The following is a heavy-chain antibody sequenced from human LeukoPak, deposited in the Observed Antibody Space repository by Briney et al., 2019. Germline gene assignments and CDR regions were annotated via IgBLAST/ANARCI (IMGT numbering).Heavy chain of an antibody. CDR3: ARRYCSGGSCYPNWFDP. CDR1: GGSISSYY. J-gene: IGHJ5*02. D-gene: IGHD2-15*01. V-gene: IGHV4-59*01. Sequence: SETLSLTCTVSGGSISSYYWSWIRQPPGKGLEWIGYIYYSGSTNYNPSLKSRVTISVDTSKNQFSLKLSSVTAADTAVYYCARRYCSGGSCYPNWFDPWGQGTLVTVSS. CDR2: IYYSGST.